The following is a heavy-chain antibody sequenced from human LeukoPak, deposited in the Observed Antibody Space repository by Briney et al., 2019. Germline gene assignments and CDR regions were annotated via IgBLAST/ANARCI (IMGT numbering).Heavy chain of an antibody. Sequence: PGGSLRLSCGASGFTFSNYAMSWVRQAPGKGLEWVSSISNSGGSAYYADSVKGRFTISRDNSRNTLYLQMNSLRAEDTALYYCAKGLRLGELSSGFDYWGQGTLVTVSS. V-gene: IGHV3-23*01. D-gene: IGHD3-16*02. CDR2: ISNSGGSA. CDR1: GFTFSNYA. CDR3: AKGLRLGELSSGFDY. J-gene: IGHJ4*02.